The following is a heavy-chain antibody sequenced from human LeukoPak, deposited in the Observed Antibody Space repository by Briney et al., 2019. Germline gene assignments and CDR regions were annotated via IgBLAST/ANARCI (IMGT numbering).Heavy chain of an antibody. J-gene: IGHJ6*03. CDR2: TYYRSKWYN. Sequence: SQTLSLTCAIFGDSVSSNSAAWNWIRQSPSRGLEWLGRTYYRSKWYNDYAVSVKSRITINPDTSKNQFSLQLNSVTPEDTAVYYCAREGGSGSSRDYYYMDVWGKGTTVTVSS. V-gene: IGHV6-1*01. D-gene: IGHD3-10*01. CDR1: GDSVSSNSAA. CDR3: AREGGSGSSRDYYYMDV.